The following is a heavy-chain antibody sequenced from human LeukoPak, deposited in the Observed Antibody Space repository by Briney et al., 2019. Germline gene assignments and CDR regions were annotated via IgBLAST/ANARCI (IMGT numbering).Heavy chain of an antibody. CDR3: ARLRDSSGYYYNNYFDY. D-gene: IGHD3-22*01. Sequence: SETLSLTCAVYGGSFSGYYWSWIRQLPGKGLEWIGEINHSGSTNYNPSLKSRVTISVDTSKNQFSLKLSSVTAADTAVYYCARLRDSSGYYYNNYFDYWGQGTLVTVSS. CDR2: INHSGST. CDR1: GGSFSGYY. J-gene: IGHJ4*02. V-gene: IGHV4-34*01.